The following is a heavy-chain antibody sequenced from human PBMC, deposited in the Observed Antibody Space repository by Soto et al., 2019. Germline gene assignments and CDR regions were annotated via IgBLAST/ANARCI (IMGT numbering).Heavy chain of an antibody. D-gene: IGHD3-9*01. CDR1: GFTFSDYY. J-gene: IGHJ4*02. CDR3: ARDLTRDFDWLPPFDY. Sequence: QVQLVESGGGLVKPGGSLRLSCAASGFTFSDYYMSWIRQAPGKGLEWVSYISSSGSTIYYADSVKGRSTISRDNAKNSLYLQMNSLRAEDTAVYYCARDLTRDFDWLPPFDYWGQGTLVTVSS. CDR2: ISSSGSTI. V-gene: IGHV3-11*01.